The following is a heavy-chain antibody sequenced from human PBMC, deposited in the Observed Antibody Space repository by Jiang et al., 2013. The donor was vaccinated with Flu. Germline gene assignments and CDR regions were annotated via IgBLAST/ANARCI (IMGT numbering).Heavy chain of an antibody. CDR1: GYTFTSYY. Sequence: KVSCKASGYTFTSYYMHWVRQAPGQGLEWMGIINPSGGSTSYAQKFQGRVTMTRDTSTSTVYMELSSLRSEDTAVYYCAREKNPLGDYYDSSWPRWFDPWGQGTLVTVSS. CDR2: INPSGGST. V-gene: IGHV1-46*01. J-gene: IGHJ5*02. CDR3: AREKNPLGDYYDSSWPRWFDP. D-gene: IGHD3-22*01.